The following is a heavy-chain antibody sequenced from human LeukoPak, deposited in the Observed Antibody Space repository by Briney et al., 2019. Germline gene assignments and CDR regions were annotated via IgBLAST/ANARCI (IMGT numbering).Heavy chain of an antibody. CDR2: MNPNSGNT. CDR3: ARDSGNRGYSYDPLDY. CDR1: GYTFTSYD. D-gene: IGHD5-18*01. Sequence: ASVKVSCKASGYTFTSYDINWVRQATGQGLEWMGWMNPNSGNTGYAQKFQGRVTMTRNTSISTAYMELRSLRSDDTAVYYCARDSGNRGYSYDPLDYWGQGTLVTVSS. J-gene: IGHJ4*02. V-gene: IGHV1-8*01.